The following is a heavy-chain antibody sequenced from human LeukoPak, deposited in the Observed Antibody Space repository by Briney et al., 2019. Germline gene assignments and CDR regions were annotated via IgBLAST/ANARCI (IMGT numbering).Heavy chain of an antibody. CDR2: IYHSGST. CDR1: GFSITSSYY. D-gene: IGHD3-9*01. Sequence: SETLSLTCNVSGFSITSSYYWSWIRQPPGKGLEWIGSIYHSGSTYYNPSLKSRVTMSVDTSKNQFSLKLSSVTAADTVVYYCARLCKLRYFDWLSDYYYYYMDVWGKGTTDTISS. CDR3: ARLCKLRYFDWLSDYYYYYMDV. J-gene: IGHJ6*03. V-gene: IGHV4-38-2*02.